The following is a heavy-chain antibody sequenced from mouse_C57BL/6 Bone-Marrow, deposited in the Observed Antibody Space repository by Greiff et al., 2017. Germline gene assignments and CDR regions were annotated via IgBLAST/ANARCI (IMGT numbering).Heavy chain of an antibody. J-gene: IGHJ3*01. CDR2: IHPNSGST. CDR3: AREGDYYGSSWFAY. V-gene: IGHV1-64*01. D-gene: IGHD1-1*01. CDR1: GYTFTSYW. Sequence: SGAELVKPGASVKLSCKASGYTFTSYWMHWVKQRPGQGLEWIGMIHPNSGSTNYNEKFKSKATLTVDKSSSTAYMQLSSLTSEDSAVYYCAREGDYYGSSWFAYWGQGTLVTVSA.